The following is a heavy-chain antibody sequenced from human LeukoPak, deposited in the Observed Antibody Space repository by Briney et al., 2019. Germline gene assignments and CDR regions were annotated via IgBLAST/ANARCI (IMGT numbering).Heavy chain of an antibody. Sequence: PSETLSLTCAVYGGSFSGYYWSRIRQPPGKGLEWIGEINHSGSTNYNPSLKSRVTISVDTSKNQFSLKLSSVTAADTAVYYCAKSVGATRGAFDIWGQGTMVTVSS. V-gene: IGHV4-34*01. CDR2: INHSGST. J-gene: IGHJ3*02. D-gene: IGHD1-26*01. CDR3: AKSVGATRGAFDI. CDR1: GGSFSGYY.